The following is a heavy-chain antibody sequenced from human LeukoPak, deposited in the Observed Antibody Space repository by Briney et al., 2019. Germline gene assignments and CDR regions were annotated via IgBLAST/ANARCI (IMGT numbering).Heavy chain of an antibody. D-gene: IGHD2-15*01. V-gene: IGHV3-48*04. CDR2: ISSSSGTI. J-gene: IGHJ4*02. Sequence: GGSLRLSCAASGFTFSTTPMNWVRQPPGKGPEWVSYISSSSGTIYYADSVKGRFTISRDNAENSLYLQMNSLRAEDTAVYYCARGPGSGHYFDYWGQGTLVTVSS. CDR1: GFTFSTTP. CDR3: ARGPGSGHYFDY.